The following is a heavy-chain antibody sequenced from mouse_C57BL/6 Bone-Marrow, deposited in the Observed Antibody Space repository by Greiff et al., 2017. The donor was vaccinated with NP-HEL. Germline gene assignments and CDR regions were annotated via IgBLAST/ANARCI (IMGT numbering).Heavy chain of an antibody. D-gene: IGHD1-1*01. Sequence: VQLQQSGAELVKPGASVKISCKASGYAFSSYWMNWVKQRPGKGLEWIGQIYPGDGDTNYNGKFKGKATLTADKSSSTAYMQLSSLTSEDSAVYFCARSRAYGSSPYYFDYWGQGTTLTVSS. J-gene: IGHJ2*01. CDR1: GYAFSSYW. V-gene: IGHV1-80*01. CDR3: ARSRAYGSSPYYFDY. CDR2: IYPGDGDT.